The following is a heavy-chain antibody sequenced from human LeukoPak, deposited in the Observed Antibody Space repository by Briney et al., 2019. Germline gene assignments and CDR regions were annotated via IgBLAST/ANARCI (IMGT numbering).Heavy chain of an antibody. CDR1: GDSISRNSAA. CDR3: ARDLCTSSSCPNNWIDP. Sequence: SQTLSLTCAISGDSISRNSAAWNWIRQSPSRGLEWLGRTYYRSKWYNNYAISVKSRITINPDTSKNQFSLQLNSVTPEDTAVYYCARDLCTSSSCPNNWIDPWGQGTLVTVSS. CDR2: TYYRSKWYN. J-gene: IGHJ5*02. V-gene: IGHV6-1*01. D-gene: IGHD2-2*01.